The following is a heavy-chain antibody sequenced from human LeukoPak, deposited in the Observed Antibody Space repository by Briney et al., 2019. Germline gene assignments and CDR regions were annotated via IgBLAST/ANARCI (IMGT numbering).Heavy chain of an antibody. D-gene: IGHD4-23*01. CDR2: IRYDGSNK. CDR3: AKVGHSTVVTALSYYYYYMDV. V-gene: IGHV3-30*02. Sequence: PGGSLRLSCAASGFTFSSYGMHWVRQAPGKGLEWVAFIRYDGSNKYYADSVKGRFTISRDNSKNTLYLQMNSLRAEDTAVYYCAKVGHSTVVTALSYYYYYMDVWGKGTTVTVSS. CDR1: GFTFSSYG. J-gene: IGHJ6*03.